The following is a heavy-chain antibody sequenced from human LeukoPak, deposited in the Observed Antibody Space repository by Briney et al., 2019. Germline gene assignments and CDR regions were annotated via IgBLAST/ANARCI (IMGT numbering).Heavy chain of an antibody. CDR1: GGSISSGSYY. CDR2: IYYSGTT. D-gene: IGHD6-19*01. V-gene: IGHV4-39*01. Sequence: SETLSLTCTVSGGSISSGSYYWDWIRQPPGKGLEWIGGIYYSGTTYCNPSLKSRVTMSVDTSKNQFSLKLNSVTAADTAVYYCATRYTSGWAIAYWGRGTLVTVSS. J-gene: IGHJ4*02. CDR3: ATRYTSGWAIAY.